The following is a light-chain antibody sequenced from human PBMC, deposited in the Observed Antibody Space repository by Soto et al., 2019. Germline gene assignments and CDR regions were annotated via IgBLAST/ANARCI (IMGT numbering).Light chain of an antibody. J-gene: IGLJ1*01. V-gene: IGLV1-40*01. CDR3: QSYDTSLTVSYV. CDR2: GTT. CDR1: SSYD. Sequence: QSVLTQPPSVSGAPGQTVTISCTGSSSYDVHWYRQLPGTAPKLLIYGTTNRPSGVPDRFSGSKSGTSASLAITGLQAEDEAHYHCQSYDTSLTVSYVFGTGTKVTVL.